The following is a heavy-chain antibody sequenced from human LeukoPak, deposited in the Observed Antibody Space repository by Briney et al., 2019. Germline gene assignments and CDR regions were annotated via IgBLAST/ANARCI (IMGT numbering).Heavy chain of an antibody. CDR2: ISYDGSNK. J-gene: IGHJ4*02. CDR3: ARGRERYFDLWGHFDY. D-gene: IGHD3-9*01. Sequence: PVGSLRLSCAASGFTFSSYAMHWVRQAPGKGLEWVAVISYDGSNKYYADSVKGRFTISRDNSKNTLYLQMNSLRAEDTAVYYCARGRERYFDLWGHFDYWGQGTLVTVSS. V-gene: IGHV3-30-3*01. CDR1: GFTFSSYA.